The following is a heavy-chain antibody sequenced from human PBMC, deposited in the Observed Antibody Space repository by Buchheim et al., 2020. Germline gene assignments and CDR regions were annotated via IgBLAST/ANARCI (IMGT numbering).Heavy chain of an antibody. CDR1: GFTFSSYA. D-gene: IGHD3-22*01. CDR3: AKITEYYYDSRGYFDY. CDR2: ISVSGGST. Sequence: EVQLLESGGGLVQPGGSLRLSCAASGFTFSSYAMSWVRQAPGKGLEWVSAISVSGGSTYYADSVTGRFTISRDNSKTTLYLQMNSLRAEDTAVYYCAKITEYYYDSRGYFDYWGQGTL. J-gene: IGHJ4*02. V-gene: IGHV3-23*01.